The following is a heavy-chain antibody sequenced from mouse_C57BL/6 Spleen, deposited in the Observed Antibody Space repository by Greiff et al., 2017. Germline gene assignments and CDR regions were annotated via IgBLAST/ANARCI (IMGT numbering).Heavy chain of an antibody. CDR1: GYAFTNYL. CDR3: ARHEEGDHAMDY. J-gene: IGHJ4*01. CDR2: INPGSGGT. V-gene: IGHV1-54*01. Sequence: QVQLQQSGAELVRPGTSVKVSCKASGYAFTNYLIEWVKQRPGQGLEWIGVINPGSGGTNYNEKFKGKATLTADKSSSTAYMQLSSLTSEDSAVYFCARHEEGDHAMDYWGQGTSVTVSS.